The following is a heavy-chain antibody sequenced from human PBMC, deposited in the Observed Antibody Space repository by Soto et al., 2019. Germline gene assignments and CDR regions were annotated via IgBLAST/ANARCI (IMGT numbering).Heavy chain of an antibody. CDR1: GFTFSSYA. Sequence: PGGSLRLSCSASGFTFSSYAMHWVRQAPGKGLEYVSAISSNGGSTYYADSVKGRFTISRDNSKNTLYLQMSSLRAEDTAVYYCAKRGSGSQFDYWGQGSLVTVSS. CDR2: ISSNGGST. V-gene: IGHV3-64D*06. J-gene: IGHJ4*02. CDR3: AKRGSGSQFDY. D-gene: IGHD1-26*01.